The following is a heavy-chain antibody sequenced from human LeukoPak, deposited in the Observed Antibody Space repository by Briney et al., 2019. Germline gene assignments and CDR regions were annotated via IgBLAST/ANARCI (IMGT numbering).Heavy chain of an antibody. CDR3: ARASQDYYGSGSYYRGGDAFDI. D-gene: IGHD3-10*01. Sequence: EASVKVSCKTSGGTFLNYAISWVRQAPGQGLEWMGRIIPILGIANYAQKFQARVTLTADKSTSTAYMELSSLRSDDTAVYYCARASQDYYGSGSYYRGGDAFDIWGQGTMVTVSS. CDR2: IIPILGIA. CDR1: GGTFLNYA. J-gene: IGHJ3*02. V-gene: IGHV1-69*04.